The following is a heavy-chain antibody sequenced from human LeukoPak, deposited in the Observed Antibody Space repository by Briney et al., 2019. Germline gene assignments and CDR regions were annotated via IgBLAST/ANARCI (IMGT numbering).Heavy chain of an antibody. CDR2: MNPNSGNT. CDR1: GYTFTSYD. CDR3: ARGIGGYCSSTSCVFDM. V-gene: IGHV1-8*03. Sequence: ASVKVSCKASGYTFTSYDINWVRQATGQGLEWIGWMNPNSGNTGYAQKFQGRVTITRNTSISTAYMELSSLRSEDTAVYYCARGIGGYCSSTSCVFDMWGQGTMVTVSS. J-gene: IGHJ3*02. D-gene: IGHD2-2*01.